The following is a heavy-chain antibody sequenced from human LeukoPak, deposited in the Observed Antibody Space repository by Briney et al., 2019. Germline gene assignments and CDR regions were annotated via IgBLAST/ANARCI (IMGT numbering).Heavy chain of an antibody. Sequence: GSLRLSCAASGFTFSDYYMSWIRQAPGKGLEWVAVISYDGSNKYYADSVKGRFTISRDNSKNTLYLQMNSLRAEDTAVYYCARDPRGAAAGTDYWGQGTLVTVSS. D-gene: IGHD6-13*01. CDR2: ISYDGSNK. CDR3: ARDPRGAAAGTDY. CDR1: GFTFSDYY. J-gene: IGHJ4*02. V-gene: IGHV3-30-3*01.